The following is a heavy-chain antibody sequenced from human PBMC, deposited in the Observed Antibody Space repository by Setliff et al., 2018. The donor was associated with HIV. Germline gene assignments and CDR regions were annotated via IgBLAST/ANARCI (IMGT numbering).Heavy chain of an antibody. CDR2: ICSDGST. CDR1: GFSFSSHY. CDR3: ARVRLYSSALDY. D-gene: IGHD3-22*01. Sequence: PVGSLRLSCAASGFSFSSHYMSWVRQAPGKGLEWVSTICSDGSTYHADSVKGRFTLSRDTSKNTLSLQMNSLRPEDTAVFYCARVRLYSSALDYWGQGTLVTVSS. V-gene: IGHV3-66*02. J-gene: IGHJ4*02.